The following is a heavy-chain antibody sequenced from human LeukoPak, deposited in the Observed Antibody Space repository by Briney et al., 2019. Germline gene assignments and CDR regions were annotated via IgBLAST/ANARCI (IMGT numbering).Heavy chain of an antibody. Sequence: PGGSLRLSCAASGFTFSSYGMHWVRQAPGKGLEWVAFIRYDGSNKYYADSVKGRFTISRDNSKNTLYLQMGSLRAEDMAVYYCARVYSSGLNYYFDYWGQGTLVTVSS. CDR1: GFTFSSYG. V-gene: IGHV3-30*02. J-gene: IGHJ4*02. CDR3: ARVYSSGLNYYFDY. CDR2: IRYDGSNK. D-gene: IGHD2-15*01.